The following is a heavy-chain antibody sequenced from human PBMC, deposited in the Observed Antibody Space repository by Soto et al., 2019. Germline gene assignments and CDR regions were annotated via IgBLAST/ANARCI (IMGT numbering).Heavy chain of an antibody. D-gene: IGHD2-2*01. J-gene: IGHJ4*02. CDR1: GFTFTYYA. Sequence: XGALIVSCAAAGFTFTYYAFSWVLQAPGKGLEWVSAISANGQGIYYADSVRGRFTISRDNSKNTVFLHMDSLRAEDTAVYYCAKDRDYPRDQFHYWGQGTLVTVS. CDR3: AKDRDYPRDQFHY. CDR2: ISANGQGI. V-gene: IGHV3-23*01.